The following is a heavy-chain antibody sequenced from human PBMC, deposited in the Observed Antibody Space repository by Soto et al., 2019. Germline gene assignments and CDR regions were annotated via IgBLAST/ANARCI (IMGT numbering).Heavy chain of an antibody. Sequence: EVQLLESGGGLVQAGGSLRLSCAATGFTVRTNGMSWVRPAPGKGLEWVASFSSGSSDTHYADSLKGRFAISRDNSKNTLYLQMNSLRVEDTALYYCVGHGGYSYLGQGTLVTVSS. CDR2: FSSGSSDT. D-gene: IGHD2-15*01. CDR3: VGHGGYSY. V-gene: IGHV3-23*01. J-gene: IGHJ4*02. CDR1: GFTVRTNG.